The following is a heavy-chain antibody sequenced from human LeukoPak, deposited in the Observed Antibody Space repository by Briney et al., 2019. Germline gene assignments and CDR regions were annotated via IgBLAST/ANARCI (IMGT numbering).Heavy chain of an antibody. CDR2: IIPIFGTA. D-gene: IGHD3-3*01. CDR1: GGTFSSYA. CDR3: ARVPTYYDFWSGYPTQEYYYYYMDV. V-gene: IGHV1-69*05. Sequence: VASVEVSCKASGGTFSSYAISWVRQAPGQGLEWMGGIIPIFGTANYAQKFQGRVTITTDESTSTAYMELSSLRSEDTAVYYCARVPTYYDFWSGYPTQEYYYYYMDVWGKGTTVTVSS. J-gene: IGHJ6*03.